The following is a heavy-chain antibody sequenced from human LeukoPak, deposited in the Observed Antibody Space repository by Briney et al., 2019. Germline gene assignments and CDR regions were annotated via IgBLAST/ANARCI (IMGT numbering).Heavy chain of an antibody. CDR2: INPNSGGT. CDR3: ASPSKWELPHDAFDI. Sequence: ASVKVSCKTSGYTFTSYNINWVRQAPGQGLEWMGWINPNSGGTNYAQKFQGRVTMTRDTSISTAYMELSRLRSDDTAVYYCASPSKWELPHDAFDIWGQGTMVTVSS. D-gene: IGHD1-26*01. CDR1: GYTFTSYN. V-gene: IGHV1-2*02. J-gene: IGHJ3*02.